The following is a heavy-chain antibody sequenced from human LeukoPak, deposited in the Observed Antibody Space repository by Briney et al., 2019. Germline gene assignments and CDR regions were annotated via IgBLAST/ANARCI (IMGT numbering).Heavy chain of an antibody. CDR2: MNPNSGNT. CDR1: GYTFTSYD. V-gene: IGHV1-8*01. D-gene: IGHD3-3*01. Sequence: ASVKVSCKASGYTFTSYDSNWVRQATGQGLEWMGWMNPNSGNTGYAQKFQGRVTMTRNTSISTAYMELSSLRSEDTAVYYCARGVPYDFWSGYSPRYYFDYWGQGTLVTVSS. J-gene: IGHJ4*02. CDR3: ARGVPYDFWSGYSPRYYFDY.